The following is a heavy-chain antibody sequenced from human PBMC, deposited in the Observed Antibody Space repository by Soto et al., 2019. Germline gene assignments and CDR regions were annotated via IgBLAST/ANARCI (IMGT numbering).Heavy chain of an antibody. CDR3: ASQRTYYYDSSGYYLDY. Sequence: AETLSLTCTVSGGSISSSSYYWGWIRQPPGKGLEWIGSIYYSGSTYYNPSLKSRVTISVDTSKNQFSLKLSSVTAADTAVYYCASQRTYYYDSSGYYLDYWGQGTLVTVSS. J-gene: IGHJ4*02. D-gene: IGHD3-22*01. CDR1: GGSISSSSYY. CDR2: IYYSGST. V-gene: IGHV4-39*01.